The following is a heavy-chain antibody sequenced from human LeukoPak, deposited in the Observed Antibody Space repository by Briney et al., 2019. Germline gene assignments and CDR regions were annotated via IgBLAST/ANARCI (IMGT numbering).Heavy chain of an antibody. CDR1: AFTFSNAW. CDR3: TREAVTANGYFDY. CDR2: IKSKTDGGTT. D-gene: IGHD2-21*02. V-gene: IGHV3-15*01. Sequence: GGSLRLSCAASAFTFSNAWMTWVRQAPGKGLEWVDRIKSKTDGGTTDYAAPVKGRFTISRDDSKNTLYLQMNSLKTEDTAVYYCTREAVTANGYFDYWGQGTLVTVSS. J-gene: IGHJ4*02.